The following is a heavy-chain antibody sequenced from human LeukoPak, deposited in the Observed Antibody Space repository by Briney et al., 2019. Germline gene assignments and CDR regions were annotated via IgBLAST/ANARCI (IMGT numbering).Heavy chain of an antibody. CDR1: GFTFSSYG. CDR2: ISGSGGST. D-gene: IGHD6-19*01. J-gene: IGHJ4*02. Sequence: GGTLRLSCAASGFTFSSYGMSWVRQAPGKGLEWVSAISGSGGSTYYADSVKGRFTISRDNAKNSLYLQMNSLRAEDTALYYCAKDGPYSSGWPLGYFDYWGQGTLVTVSS. CDR3: AKDGPYSSGWPLGYFDY. V-gene: IGHV3-23*01.